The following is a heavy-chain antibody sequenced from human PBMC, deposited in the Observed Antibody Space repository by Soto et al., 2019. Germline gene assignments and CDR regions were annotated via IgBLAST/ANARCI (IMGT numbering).Heavy chain of an antibody. CDR3: ARESYDSSGYSDY. V-gene: IGHV3-48*03. D-gene: IGHD3-22*01. CDR2: ISSSGSTI. J-gene: IGHJ4*02. CDR1: GFTFSSYE. Sequence: SLRLSCAASGFTFSSYEINWVRQAPGKGLEWVSYISSSGSTIYYADSVKGRFTISRDNAKNSLYLQMNSLRAEDTAVYYCARESYDSSGYSDYWGQGTLVTVSS.